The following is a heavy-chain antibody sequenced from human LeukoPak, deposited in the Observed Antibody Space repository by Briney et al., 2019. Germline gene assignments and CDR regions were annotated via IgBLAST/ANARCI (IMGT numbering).Heavy chain of an antibody. CDR3: ASQEGGATPGPFDY. CDR1: GGTFSSYA. V-gene: IGHV1-69*05. CDR2: IIPIFGTA. Sequence: GASVKVSCKASGGTFSSYAISWVRQAPGQGLEWMGGIIPIFGTANYAQKFQGRVTITTDESTSTAYMELSSLRPEDTAVYYCASQEGGATPGPFDYWGQGTLVTVSS. J-gene: IGHJ4*02. D-gene: IGHD1-26*01.